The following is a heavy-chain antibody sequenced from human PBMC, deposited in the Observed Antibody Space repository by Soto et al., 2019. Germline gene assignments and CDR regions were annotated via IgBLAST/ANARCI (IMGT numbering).Heavy chain of an antibody. CDR3: ARYRSGNNWFDP. CDR1: GGTFSSYA. V-gene: IGHV1-69*13. CDR2: IIPIFGTA. J-gene: IGHJ5*02. Sequence: SVKVSCKXSGGTFSSYAISWVRQAPGQGLEWMGGIIPIFGTANYAQKFQGRVTITADESTSTAYMELSSLRSEDTAVYYCARYRSGNNWFDPWGQGTLVTVSS. D-gene: IGHD3-3*01.